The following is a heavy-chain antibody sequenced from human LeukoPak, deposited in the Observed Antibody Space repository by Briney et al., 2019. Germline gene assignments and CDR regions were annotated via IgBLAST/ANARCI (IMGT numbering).Heavy chain of an antibody. CDR3: AKDISYYYDSSGYYPN. Sequence: GGSLRLSCAASGFTFSSYAMSWVRQAPGKGLEWVSAISGSGGSTYYADSVKGRFTVSRDNSKNTLYLQMNSLRAEDTAVYYCAKDISYYYDSSGYYPNWGQGTLVTVSS. V-gene: IGHV3-23*01. J-gene: IGHJ4*02. CDR2: ISGSGGST. CDR1: GFTFSSYA. D-gene: IGHD3-22*01.